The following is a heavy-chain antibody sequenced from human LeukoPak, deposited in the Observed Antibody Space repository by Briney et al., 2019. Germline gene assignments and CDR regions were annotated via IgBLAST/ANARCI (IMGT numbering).Heavy chain of an antibody. CDR2: IYFSGST. CDR1: GGSISSRSYY. V-gene: IGHV4-39*07. J-gene: IGHJ6*02. CDR3: ARDRSLITMIKQKYGMDV. Sequence: PSETLSLTCTVSGGSISSRSYYWGWIRQPPGRGLEWIGSIYFSGSTFYNPSLKSRVTMSVDTSKNQFSLKLSSVTAADTAVYYCARDRSLITMIKQKYGMDVWGQGTTVTVSS. D-gene: IGHD3-22*01.